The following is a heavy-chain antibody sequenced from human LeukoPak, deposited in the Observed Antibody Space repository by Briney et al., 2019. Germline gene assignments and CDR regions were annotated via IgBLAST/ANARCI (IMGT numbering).Heavy chain of an antibody. J-gene: IGHJ4*02. CDR1: GFTFSSYA. Sequence: GGSLRLSCAASGFTFSSYAMHWVRQAPGKGLEWVAVISYDGSNKYYADSVKGRFTISRDNAKNSLYLQMNSLRAEDTAVYYCARNTVNGFDYWGQGTLVTVSS. CDR3: ARNTVNGFDY. V-gene: IGHV3-30-3*01. D-gene: IGHD4-11*01. CDR2: ISYDGSNK.